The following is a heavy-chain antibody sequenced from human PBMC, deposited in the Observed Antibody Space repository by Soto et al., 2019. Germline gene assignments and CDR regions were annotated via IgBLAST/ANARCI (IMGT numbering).Heavy chain of an antibody. CDR3: ARGITMIAPDKSYFDY. CDR2: VNHNGST. Sequence: SETLSLTCAVYGGSFSGHYWSWIRQPPGKGLEWIGEVNHNGSTNENPSLKSRITISVDTSKDQFSLKLRSVTAADTAVYYCARGITMIAPDKSYFDYWGQGGLVTVSS. J-gene: IGHJ4*02. V-gene: IGHV4-34*01. D-gene: IGHD3-22*01. CDR1: GGSFSGHY.